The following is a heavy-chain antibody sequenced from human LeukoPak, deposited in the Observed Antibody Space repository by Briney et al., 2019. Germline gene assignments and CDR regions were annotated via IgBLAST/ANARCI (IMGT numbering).Heavy chain of an antibody. Sequence: GGSLRLSCVASGFTFSNYAMNRVRQAPGKGLEWVSGISGSGVSTYYADSVKGRFTISRDNSKNTLSLQMNSLRAEDTAVYYCAKDTRFGDPFDYWGQGTLVTVSS. CDR2: ISGSGVST. D-gene: IGHD3-10*01. J-gene: IGHJ4*02. CDR3: AKDTRFGDPFDY. V-gene: IGHV3-23*01. CDR1: GFTFSNYA.